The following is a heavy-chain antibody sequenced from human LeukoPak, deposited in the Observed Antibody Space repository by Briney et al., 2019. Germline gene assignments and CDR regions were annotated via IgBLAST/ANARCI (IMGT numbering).Heavy chain of an antibody. CDR1: GFTFSNYA. Sequence: PGSSLRLSCAAYGFTFSNYAMHWVRQAPGKGLEWVALISYDGSNKCYEDSVKGRFTISRDNSKNTLYLQMNSLRGEDTAVYYCARGAPRNYDFWSGPFDYWGQGSLVTVSS. CDR3: ARGAPRNYDFWSGPFDY. D-gene: IGHD3-3*01. V-gene: IGHV3-30-3*01. J-gene: IGHJ4*02. CDR2: ISYDGSNK.